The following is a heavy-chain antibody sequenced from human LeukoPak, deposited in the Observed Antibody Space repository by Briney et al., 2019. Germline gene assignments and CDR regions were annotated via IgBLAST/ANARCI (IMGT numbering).Heavy chain of an antibody. CDR1: GGSFSGYY. Sequence: SETLSLTRAVYGGSFSGYYWSWIRQPPGKGLEWIGEINHSGSTNYNPSLKSRVTISVDTSKNQFSLKLSSVTAADTAVYYCARSHSSGWYGANFDYWGQGTLVTVSS. CDR3: ARSHSSGWYGANFDY. J-gene: IGHJ4*02. CDR2: INHSGST. V-gene: IGHV4-34*01. D-gene: IGHD6-19*01.